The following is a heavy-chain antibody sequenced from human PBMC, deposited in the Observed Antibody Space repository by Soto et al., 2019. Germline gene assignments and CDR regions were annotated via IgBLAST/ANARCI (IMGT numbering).Heavy chain of an antibody. V-gene: IGHV4-39*01. J-gene: IGHJ4*01. CDR3: ARQATTSWSY. CDR2: IYYTGDT. Sequence: SETLSLTCTVSGDSISIHDYYWGWIRQPPGKGLEWIGSIYYTGDTYYSPSLKSRVTISLDASMNQFSLRLASVSVADTAMYYCARQATTSWSYWGQGTLVTVPQ. CDR1: GDSISIHDYY. D-gene: IGHD6-13*01.